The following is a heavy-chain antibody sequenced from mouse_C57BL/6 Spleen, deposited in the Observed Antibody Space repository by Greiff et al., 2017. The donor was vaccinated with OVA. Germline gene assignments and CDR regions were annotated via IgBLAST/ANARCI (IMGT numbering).Heavy chain of an antibody. V-gene: IGHV1-19*01. D-gene: IGHD1-1*01. Sequence: EVQLQQSGPVLVKPGASVKMSCKASGYTFTDYYMNWVKQSHGKSLEWIGVINPYNGGTSYNQKFKGKATLTVDKSSSTAYMELNSLTSEDSAVYYCALLRSSYYAMDYWGQGTSVTVSS. CDR1: GYTFTDYY. J-gene: IGHJ4*01. CDR3: ALLRSSYYAMDY. CDR2: INPYNGGT.